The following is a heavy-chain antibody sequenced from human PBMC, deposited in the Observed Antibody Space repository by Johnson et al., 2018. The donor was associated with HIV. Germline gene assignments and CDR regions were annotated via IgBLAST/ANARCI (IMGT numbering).Heavy chain of an antibody. CDR3: ARDPEYSSSYDAFDI. D-gene: IGHD6-6*01. Sequence: QVQLVESGGGVVQPGRSLRLSCAASGFTFSSYAMHWVRQAPGKGLEWGAVISYDGGNTYYADAVKVRFTISRDNPKNTLYLQMNSLRAEDTAVYYCARDPEYSSSYDAFDIWGQGTMVTVSS. CDR2: ISYDGGNT. V-gene: IGHV3-30-3*01. CDR1: GFTFSSYA. J-gene: IGHJ3*02.